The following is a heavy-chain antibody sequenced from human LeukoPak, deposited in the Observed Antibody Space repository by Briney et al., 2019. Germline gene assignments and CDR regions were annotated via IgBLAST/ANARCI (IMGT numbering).Heavy chain of an antibody. V-gene: IGHV1-3*01. CDR2: INAANGNT. CDR1: GYRFTSYG. CDR3: ARDLRYGVVLETNDRGNY. D-gene: IGHD5-18*01. Sequence: VASVKVSCKASGYRFTSYGMQWVRQAPGQRLEWMGWINAANGNTKYSRKFQNRVTITMDTSASSAYMELSSLRSEDTAVYYCARDLRYGVVLETNDRGNYWGQGTLVVVSS. J-gene: IGHJ4*02.